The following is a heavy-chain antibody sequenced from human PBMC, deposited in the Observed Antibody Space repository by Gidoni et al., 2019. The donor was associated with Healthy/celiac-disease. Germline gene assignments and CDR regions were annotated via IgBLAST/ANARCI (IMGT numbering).Heavy chain of an antibody. CDR1: GFTFSDHY. CDR3: AREDYYDSSGYYYFDY. CDR2: TRNKANSYTT. J-gene: IGHJ4*02. Sequence: EVQLVESGGGLVQPGGSLRLSCAASGFTFSDHYRDWVRQAPGKGLEWVGRTRNKANSYTTEYAASVKGRFTISRDDSKNSLYLQMNSLKTEDTAVYYCAREDYYDSSGYYYFDYWGQGTLVTVSS. D-gene: IGHD3-22*01. V-gene: IGHV3-72*01.